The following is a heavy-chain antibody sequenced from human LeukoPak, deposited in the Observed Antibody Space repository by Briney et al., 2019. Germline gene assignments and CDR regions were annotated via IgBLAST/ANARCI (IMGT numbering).Heavy chain of an antibody. D-gene: IGHD1-14*01. J-gene: IGHJ4*02. V-gene: IGHV4-59*11. CDR3: ARVLAPYNPFNY. CDR2: ISYTGST. Sequence: SETLFLTSTVPGGSISSHYWSWIRQPPGKGLELIGYISYTGSTNYNPSLKSRVTISGDTSKNQFSLKLTSVTAADTAVYYCARVLAPYNPFNYWGQGSLVTVSS. CDR1: GGSISSHY.